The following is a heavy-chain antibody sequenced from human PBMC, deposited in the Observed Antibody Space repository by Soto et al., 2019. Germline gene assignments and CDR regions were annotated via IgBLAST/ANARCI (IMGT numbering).Heavy chain of an antibody. CDR3: ARGRVVPAASPLYCYGMDV. Sequence: SETLSITCAVYGGSFSGYYWSWIRKPPGKGLEWIGEINHSGSTNYNPSLKSRVTISVDTSKNQFSLKLSSVTAADTAVYYCARGRVVPAASPLYCYGMDVWGQGTTVTVSS. D-gene: IGHD2-2*01. CDR1: GGSFSGYY. CDR2: INHSGST. V-gene: IGHV4-34*01. J-gene: IGHJ6*02.